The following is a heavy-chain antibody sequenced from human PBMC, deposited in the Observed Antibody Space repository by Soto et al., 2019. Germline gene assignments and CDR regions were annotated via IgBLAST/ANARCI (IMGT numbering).Heavy chain of an antibody. V-gene: IGHV1-2*04. D-gene: IGHD3-9*01. CDR2: INPNSGGT. CDR1: GYTFTGYY. CDR3: ARGRYFDFFDY. J-gene: IGHJ4*02. Sequence: GASVKVSCKASGYTFTGYYMHWVRQAPGQGLEWVGWINPNSGGTNYAQKFQGWVTMTRDTSISTAYMDLSRLRSDDTAVYYCARGRYFDFFDYWGQGTLVTVSS.